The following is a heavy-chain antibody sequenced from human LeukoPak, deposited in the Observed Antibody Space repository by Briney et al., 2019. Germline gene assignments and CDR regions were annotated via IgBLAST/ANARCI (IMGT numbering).Heavy chain of an antibody. CDR1: GGTFSSYA. J-gene: IGHJ4*02. CDR3: AREVVAAVIFDY. D-gene: IGHD2-15*01. V-gene: IGHV1-69*04. CDR2: IIPIFGIA. Sequence: SVKVSCKASGGTFSSYAISWVRQVPGQGLEWMGRIIPIFGIANYAQKFQGRVTITADKSTSTAYMELSSLRSEDTAVYYCAREVVAAVIFDYWGQGTLVTASS.